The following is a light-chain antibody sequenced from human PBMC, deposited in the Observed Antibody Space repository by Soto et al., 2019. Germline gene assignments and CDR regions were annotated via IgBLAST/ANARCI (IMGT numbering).Light chain of an antibody. J-gene: IGLJ1*01. CDR1: SADDSSSNF. Sequence: QSALTQPASVSGSPGQSITISCTGISADDSSSNFVSWYQHRPGKAPRLLLYDVSHRPSGVSDRFSASKAGNTASLTTSGLQPEDEAFYYCSCLSTTSTPIVFGTGTKLTVL. CDR2: DVS. V-gene: IGLV2-14*03. CDR3: SCLSTTSTPIV.